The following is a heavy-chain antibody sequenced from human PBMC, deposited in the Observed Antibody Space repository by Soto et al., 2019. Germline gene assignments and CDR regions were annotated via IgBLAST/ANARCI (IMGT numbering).Heavy chain of an antibody. D-gene: IGHD3-10*01. J-gene: IGHJ4*02. CDR3: VKSEYGYIVGEF. CDR2: INPDGNGK. V-gene: IGHV3-7*03. CDR1: GFTFSDTW. Sequence: EVQLVESGGGLVQPGGSLRLSCAASGFTFSDTWMTWVRQAPGKGLEWVANINPDGNGKEYGGPVKGRFTISRDNAKNSLYLQLDSLTAGDTALYYCVKSEYGYIVGEFWGQGTLLTVSS.